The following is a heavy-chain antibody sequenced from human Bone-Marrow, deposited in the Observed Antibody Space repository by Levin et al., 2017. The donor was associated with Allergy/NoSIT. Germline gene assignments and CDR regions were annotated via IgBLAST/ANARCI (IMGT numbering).Heavy chain of an antibody. Sequence: PGGSLRLSCAASGFNFNTFAMNWVRQAPGKGLEWVSSISASGAGTYHADSVRGRFTISRDNSKNTLYLQMSSLRAEDTAVYYCTKDTRSWFPEHFQHWGQGTLVSVSS. D-gene: IGHD3-10*01. CDR3: TKDTRSWFPEHFQH. CDR1: GFNFNTFA. J-gene: IGHJ1*01. V-gene: IGHV3-23*01. CDR2: ISASGAGT.